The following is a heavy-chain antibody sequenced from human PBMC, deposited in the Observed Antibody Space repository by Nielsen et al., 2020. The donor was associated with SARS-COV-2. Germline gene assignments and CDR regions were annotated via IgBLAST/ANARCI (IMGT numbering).Heavy chain of an antibody. V-gene: IGHV3-30*19. D-gene: IGHD1-26*01. CDR1: GFTFNSVG. CDR2: VSTEGGTT. Sequence: GESLKISCSASGFTFNSVGMHWVRQAPGKGLEWVAVVSTEGGTTYYADSVKGRFTIARDNSQNTLYLHMTSLRAEDTAVYYCSRAAGGSYYGAFDIWGQGTMVTVSS. CDR3: SRAAGGSYYGAFDI. J-gene: IGHJ3*02.